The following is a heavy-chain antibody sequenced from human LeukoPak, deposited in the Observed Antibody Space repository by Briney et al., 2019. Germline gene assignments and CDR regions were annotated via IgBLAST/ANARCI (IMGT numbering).Heavy chain of an antibody. Sequence: ASVKVSCKASGYTSTSYGISWVRQAPGQGLEWMGWISAYNGNTNYAQTLQGRVTTTTDTSTSTAYMDLRSLRSDDTAVEYCARVSSSDIDYWGQGTLVIVSS. J-gene: IGHJ4*02. CDR2: ISAYNGNT. CDR3: ARVSSSDIDY. CDR1: GYTSTSYG. D-gene: IGHD6-13*01. V-gene: IGHV1-18*01.